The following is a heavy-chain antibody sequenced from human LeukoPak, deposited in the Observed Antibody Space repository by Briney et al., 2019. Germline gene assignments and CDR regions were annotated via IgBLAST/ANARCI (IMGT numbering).Heavy chain of an antibody. CDR1: GGTFSSYA. CDR3: ARAYSSGWYPY. Sequence: GASVKVSCKASGGTFSSYAISWVRQAPGQGLEWMGRIIPILGIANYAQKFQGRVTITTDKSTSIAYMELSSLRSEDTAVYYCARAYSSGWYPYWGQGTLVTVSS. V-gene: IGHV1-69*04. CDR2: IIPILGIA. D-gene: IGHD6-19*01. J-gene: IGHJ4*02.